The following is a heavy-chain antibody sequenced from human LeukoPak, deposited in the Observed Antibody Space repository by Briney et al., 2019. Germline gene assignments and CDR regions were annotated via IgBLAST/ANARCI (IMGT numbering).Heavy chain of an antibody. CDR1: GYTFTSYA. V-gene: IGHV1-3*01. Sequence: ASVKVSCKASGYTFTSYAMHWVRQAPGQRLEWMGWINAGNGNTKYSQKFQVRVTITRDTSASTAYMELSSLRSEDTAVYYCARDRSPYPLIAEGSYDYWGQGTLVTVSS. J-gene: IGHJ4*02. D-gene: IGHD6-13*01. CDR2: INAGNGNT. CDR3: ARDRSPYPLIAEGSYDY.